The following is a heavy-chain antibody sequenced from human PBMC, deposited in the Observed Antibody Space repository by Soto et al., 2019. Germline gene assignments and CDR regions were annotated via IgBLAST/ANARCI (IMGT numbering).Heavy chain of an antibody. J-gene: IGHJ6*04. CDR1: GFTVSSKY. D-gene: IGHD2-15*01. V-gene: IGHV3-66*01. CDR2: IQSGGPT. Sequence: QPGGSLRLSCAASGFTVSSKYMSWVRQAPGKGLEWVSLIQSGGPTYYADSVKGRFTISRDTSENTVHLQMDSLRAEDTAVYYCARDDVLCDGGRCYGVPLDVWGKGTTLTVSS. CDR3: ARDDVLCDGGRCYGVPLDV.